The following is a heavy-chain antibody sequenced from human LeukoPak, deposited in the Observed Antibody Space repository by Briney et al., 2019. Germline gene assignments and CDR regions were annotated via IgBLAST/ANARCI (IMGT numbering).Heavy chain of an antibody. V-gene: IGHV3-7*01. CDR3: APRLWAAAGTDEYYFDY. J-gene: IGHJ4*02. CDR1: GFTFSSYW. CDR2: IKQDGSEK. D-gene: IGHD6-13*01. Sequence: GGSLRLSCAASGFTFSSYWMSWVRQAPGKGLEWVANIKQDGSEKYYVDSVKGRFTISRDNAKNSLYLQMNSLRAEDTAVYYCAPRLWAAAGTDEYYFDYWGQGTLVTVSS.